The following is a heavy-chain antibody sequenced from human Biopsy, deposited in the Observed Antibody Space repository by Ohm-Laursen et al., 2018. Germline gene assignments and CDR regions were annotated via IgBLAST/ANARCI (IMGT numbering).Heavy chain of an antibody. CDR2: INGGGVGT. CDR3: AKDLKWDVSADYFDF. D-gene: IGHD1-26*01. CDR1: GSPFSIYG. V-gene: IGHV3-23*01. J-gene: IGHJ4*02. Sequence: SLRLSCSASGSPFSIYGMSWVRQTTRQGLEWGSSINGGGVGTFYADSVKGRFSLSRDISKNTLYLQMKSLRAEDTALYYCAKDLKWDVSADYFDFWGQGTLVTVSS.